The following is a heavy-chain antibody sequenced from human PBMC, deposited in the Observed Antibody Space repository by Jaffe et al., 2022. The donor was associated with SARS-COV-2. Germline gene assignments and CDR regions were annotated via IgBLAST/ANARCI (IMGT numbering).Heavy chain of an antibody. D-gene: IGHD6-13*01. CDR3: AKALYSSSWYGLDY. CDR1: GFTFDDYA. J-gene: IGHJ4*02. CDR2: ISWNSGSI. Sequence: EVQLVESGGGLVQPGRSLRLSCAASGFTFDDYAMHWVRQAPGKGLEWVSGISWNSGSIGYADSVKGRFTISRDNAKNSLYLQMNSLRAEDTALYYCAKALYSSSWYGLDYWGQGTLVTVSS. V-gene: IGHV3-9*01.